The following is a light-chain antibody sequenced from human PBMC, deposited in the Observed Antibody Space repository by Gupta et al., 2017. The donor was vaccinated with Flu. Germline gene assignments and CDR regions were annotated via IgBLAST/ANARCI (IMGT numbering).Light chain of an antibody. CDR1: QSVFYSPKNKSY. CDR3: QQDDSTPLT. V-gene: IGKV4-1*01. Sequence: DIVMTQSPDSLAVSLGERATINCRSSQSVFYSPKNKSYLSWYQQKPGQPPRLLIYWASTRETGVPDRFSGSGSGTDFTLSISNLQAEDVAVYYCQQDDSTPLTFGGGTKVDIK. J-gene: IGKJ4*01. CDR2: WAS.